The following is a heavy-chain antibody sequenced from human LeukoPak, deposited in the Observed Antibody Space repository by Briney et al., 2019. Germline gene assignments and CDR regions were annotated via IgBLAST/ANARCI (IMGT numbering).Heavy chain of an antibody. CDR2: INHSGST. J-gene: IGHJ4*02. D-gene: IGHD5-24*01. CDR3: ARVATATFDY. V-gene: IGHV4-34*01. CDR1: GGSFSGYY. Sequence: SETLSLTCAVYGGSFSGYYWSWIRQPPGKGPEWIGEINHSGSTNYNPSLKSRVTTSVDTSKNQFSLKLSSVTAADTAVYYCARVATATFDYWGQGTLVTVSS.